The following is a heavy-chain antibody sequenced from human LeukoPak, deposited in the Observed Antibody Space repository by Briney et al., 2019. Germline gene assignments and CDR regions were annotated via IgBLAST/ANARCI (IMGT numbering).Heavy chain of an antibody. CDR1: GGSISNYY. J-gene: IGHJ6*04. CDR2: IYYSGST. V-gene: IGHV4-59*01. D-gene: IGHD3-10*01. CDR3: ARVATMVRGSNGMDV. Sequence: SETLSLTCTVSGGSISNYYWTWIRQPPGKGPEWIGYIYYSGSTNYNPSLRSRATISVDTSKKQFSLNLSSVTAADTALYYCARVATMVRGSNGMDVWGKGTTVTVSS.